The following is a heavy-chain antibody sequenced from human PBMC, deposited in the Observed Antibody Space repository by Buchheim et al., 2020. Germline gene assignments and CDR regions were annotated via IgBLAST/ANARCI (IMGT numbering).Heavy chain of an antibody. D-gene: IGHD3-22*01. CDR2: ISSSSSTI. J-gene: IGHJ4*02. Sequence: EVQLVESGGGLVQPGGSLRLSCAASGFTFSSYSMNWVRQAPGKGLEWVSYISSSSSTIYYVDSVKGRFTISREHAQNSLYLPMNSLRAEDTAVYYCAREIASYYYDSSGYYDYWGQGTL. CDR1: GFTFSSYS. CDR3: AREIASYYYDSSGYYDY. V-gene: IGHV3-48*01.